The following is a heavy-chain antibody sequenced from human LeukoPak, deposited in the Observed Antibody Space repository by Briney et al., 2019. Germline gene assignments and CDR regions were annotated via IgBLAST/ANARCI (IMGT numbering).Heavy chain of an antibody. J-gene: IGHJ4*02. CDR3: AADGGDFDY. CDR2: IVVGSGNT. Sequence: ASVKVSCKASGFTFTNSAMQWVRQARGQRLEWIGWIVVGSGNTNYAQKFQERVTITRDMSTSTAYMELSSLRSEDTAVYYCAADGGDFDYWGQGTLVTVSS. CDR1: GFTFTNSA. D-gene: IGHD3-16*01. V-gene: IGHV1-58*02.